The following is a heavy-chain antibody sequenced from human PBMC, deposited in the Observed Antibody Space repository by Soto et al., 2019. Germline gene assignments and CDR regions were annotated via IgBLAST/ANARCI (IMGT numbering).Heavy chain of an antibody. CDR2: INHSGST. V-gene: IGHV4-34*01. CDR1: GGSFSGYY. J-gene: IGHJ6*02. D-gene: IGHD3-3*01. CDR3: ARRLTIFGVVRKRYYYGLDV. Sequence: SETLSLTCAVYGGSFSGYYWSWIRQPPGKGLEWIGEINHSGSTNYNPSLKSRVTISVDTSKNQFSLKLSSVTAADTAVYYCARRLTIFGVVRKRYYYGLDVWGQGTTVRVS.